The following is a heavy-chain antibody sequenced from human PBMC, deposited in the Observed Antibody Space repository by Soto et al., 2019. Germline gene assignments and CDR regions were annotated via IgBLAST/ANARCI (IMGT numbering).Heavy chain of an antibody. D-gene: IGHD1-1*01. CDR3: ARGGGYGGTTFRYYYYGMDV. J-gene: IGHJ6*02. CDR1: GGSFSGYY. CDR2: INHSGST. Sequence: SDTLSLTCAVYGGSFSGYYWSWIRQPPGKGLEWIGEINHSGSTNYNPSLKSRVTISVDTSKNQFSLKLSSVTAADTVVYFCARGGGYGGTTFRYYYYGMDVWGQGTTVTVSS. V-gene: IGHV4-34*01.